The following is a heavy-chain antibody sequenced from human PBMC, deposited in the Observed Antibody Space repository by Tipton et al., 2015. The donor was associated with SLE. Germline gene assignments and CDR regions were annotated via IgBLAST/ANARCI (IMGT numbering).Heavy chain of an antibody. D-gene: IGHD2-21*02. CDR2: IVPDSGNA. CDR3: ARAEYCCGACYFLEF. V-gene: IGHV1-2*02. Sequence: QSGAEVKKPGASVRVSCTASGYTFTGHYIHWVRQAPGQGLEWMGWIVPDSGNANYAQNFQGRVTMTSDTAISTAFMELNSLRSDDPALYYCARAEYCCGACYFLEFWGQRTLVTVSS. CDR1: GYTFTGHY. J-gene: IGHJ4*02.